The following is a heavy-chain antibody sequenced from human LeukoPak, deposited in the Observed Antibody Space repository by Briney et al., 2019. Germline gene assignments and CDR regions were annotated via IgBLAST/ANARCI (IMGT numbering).Heavy chain of an antibody. Sequence: GGSLRLSCAASGFTFSDCYMTWIRQAPGKGLEWVSAISNNGGYTYYADSVQGRFTISRDNSKSTLCLQMNSLRAEDTAVYYCAKQLGYCSDGSCYFPYWGQGTLVTVSA. V-gene: IGHV3-23*01. CDR3: AKQLGYCSDGSCYFPY. D-gene: IGHD2-15*01. CDR2: ISNNGGYT. CDR1: GFTFSDCY. J-gene: IGHJ4*02.